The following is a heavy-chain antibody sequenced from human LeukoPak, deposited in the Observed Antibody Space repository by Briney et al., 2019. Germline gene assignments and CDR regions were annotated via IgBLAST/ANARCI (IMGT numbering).Heavy chain of an antibody. CDR2: ITSGSSYI. Sequence: GGSLRLSCAASGFTFSSYNMNWVRQAPGKGLEWVSSITSGSSYIYYADSVKGRFTISRDNAKNSLYLQMNSLRAEDTAVYYCARARLSSGWYDAFDIWGQGTMVTVSS. CDR3: ARARLSSGWYDAFDI. D-gene: IGHD6-19*01. CDR1: GFTFSSYN. J-gene: IGHJ3*02. V-gene: IGHV3-21*01.